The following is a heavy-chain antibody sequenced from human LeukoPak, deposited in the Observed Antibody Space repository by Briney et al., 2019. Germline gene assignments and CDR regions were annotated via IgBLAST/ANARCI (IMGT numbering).Heavy chain of an antibody. D-gene: IGHD5-24*01. CDR2: IIPIFGTA. CDR1: GGTFSSYA. CDR3: ATRPNRDGYNPYFDC. V-gene: IGHV1-69*13. J-gene: IGHJ4*02. Sequence: SVKVSCKASGGTFSSYAISWVRQAPGQGLEWMGGIIPIFGTANYAQKFQGRVTITADESTSTAYMELSSLRSEDTAVYYCATRPNRDGYNPYFDCWGQGTLVTVSS.